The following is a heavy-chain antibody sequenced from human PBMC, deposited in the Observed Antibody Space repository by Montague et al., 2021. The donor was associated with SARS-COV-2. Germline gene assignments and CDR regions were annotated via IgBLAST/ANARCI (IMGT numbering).Heavy chain of an antibody. V-gene: IGHV3-74*01. J-gene: IGHJ4*02. D-gene: IGHD1-26*01. CDR2: IDTDWTTT. CDR1: GFTFSSYW. Sequence: LRLSCAASGFTFSSYWMHWVRQAPGKGPVWVSRIDTDWTTTNYADSVRGRFSISRDNAKNTLYLQMHSLRDDDTAVYYCVRDLAGRYGYWGQGALVTVSS. CDR3: VRDLAGRYGY.